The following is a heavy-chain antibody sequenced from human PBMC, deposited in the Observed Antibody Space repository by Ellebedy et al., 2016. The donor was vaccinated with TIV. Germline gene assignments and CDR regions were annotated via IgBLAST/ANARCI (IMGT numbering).Heavy chain of an antibody. J-gene: IGHJ1*01. CDR2: VSYDGSKK. V-gene: IGHV3-30*03. CDR3: YSSSSLSEYVQH. D-gene: IGHD6-6*01. CDR1: GFMFRDYG. Sequence: GGSLRLSCAASGFMFRDYGMHWVRQAPGKGLEWVAIVSYDGSKKHYADSVKGRFAISRDNSKNTLYLQMNSLRPEDTAVYYCYSSSSLSEYVQHWGRGTLVIVSS.